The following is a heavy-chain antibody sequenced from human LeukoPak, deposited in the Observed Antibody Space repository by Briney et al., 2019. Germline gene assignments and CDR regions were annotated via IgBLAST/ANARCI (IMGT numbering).Heavy chain of an antibody. J-gene: IGHJ4*02. D-gene: IGHD3-22*01. CDR2: IIPIFGTA. Sequence: SVKVSXKASGGTFSSYAISWVRQAPGQGLEWMRGIIPIFGTANYAQKFQGRVTITTDESTSTAYMELSSLRSEDTAVYYCASCKIPRYYDSSGYSYYFDYWGQGTLVTVSS. V-gene: IGHV1-69*05. CDR3: ASCKIPRYYDSSGYSYYFDY. CDR1: GGTFSSYA.